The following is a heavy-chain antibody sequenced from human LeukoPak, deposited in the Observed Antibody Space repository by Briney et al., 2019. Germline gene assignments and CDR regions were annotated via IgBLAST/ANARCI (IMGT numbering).Heavy chain of an antibody. J-gene: IGHJ1*01. Sequence: GASVKVSCKASGGTFSSYAISWVRQAPGQGLEWMGRIIPILGIANYAQKFQGRVTITADKSTSTAYMELSSLRSEDTAVYYCARVFSGSYRMSMYFQHWGQGTLVTVSS. CDR3: ARVFSGSYRMSMYFQH. CDR2: IIPILGIA. CDR1: GGTFSSYA. D-gene: IGHD1-26*01. V-gene: IGHV1-69*04.